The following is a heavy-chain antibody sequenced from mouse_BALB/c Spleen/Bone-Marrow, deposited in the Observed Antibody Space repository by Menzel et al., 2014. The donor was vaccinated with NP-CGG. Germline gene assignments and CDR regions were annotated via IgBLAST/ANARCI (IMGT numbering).Heavy chain of an antibody. CDR1: GYTFTSYY. V-gene: IGHV1S81*02. Sequence: VQLQQSGAELVKPGASVKLSCKASGYTFTSYYMYWVKQRPGQGLEWIGEINPSNGGTNFNEKFKSRATLTVDKSSSTAYIRLSSLTSEDSAVYYCTRGRTWDFDYWGQGTPLTGSS. CDR3: TRGRTWDFDY. D-gene: IGHD4-1*01. J-gene: IGHJ2*01. CDR2: INPSNGGT.